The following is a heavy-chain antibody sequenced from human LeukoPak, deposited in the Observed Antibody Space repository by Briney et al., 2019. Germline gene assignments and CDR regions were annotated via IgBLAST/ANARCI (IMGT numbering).Heavy chain of an antibody. Sequence: SQTLSLTCSVSGGSISSGDYFWTWIRQPPGKGLEYIGYIYYSGTTYYNPSLKSRITMSVDMSANQFSLRLTSVSAADTAVYYCTRAYWIGFHFDSWGQGILVTVSS. CDR2: IYYSGTT. V-gene: IGHV4-30-4*01. D-gene: IGHD3-3*01. J-gene: IGHJ4*02. CDR1: GGSISSGDYF. CDR3: TRAYWIGFHFDS.